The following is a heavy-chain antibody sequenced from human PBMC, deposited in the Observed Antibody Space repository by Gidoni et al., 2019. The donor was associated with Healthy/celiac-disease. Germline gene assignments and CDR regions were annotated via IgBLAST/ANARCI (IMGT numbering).Heavy chain of an antibody. J-gene: IGHJ4*02. CDR3: ARALITTAGGDY. CDR2: NSSSSSYI. V-gene: IGHV3-21*01. Sequence: ELQLWDSGGGLVNPGGSLRLPCSAPGFPFSSYSMNWVRQAPGKGLEWVSSNSSSSSYIYYADSVKGRFTIARDNAKNSLYLQMNSRRAEDTAVYYCARALITTAGGDYWGQGTLVTVSS. CDR1: GFPFSSYS. D-gene: IGHD4-17*01.